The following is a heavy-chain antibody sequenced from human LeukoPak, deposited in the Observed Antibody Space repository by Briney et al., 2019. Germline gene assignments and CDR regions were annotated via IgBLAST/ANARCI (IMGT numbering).Heavy chain of an antibody. J-gene: IGHJ4*02. Sequence: GSLTLSCAASGFTFSSYAMSWVRQAPGKGLEWVSAISGSGGSTYYADSVKGRFTISRDNSKNTLYLQMNSLRAEDTAVYYCAKYPEGSGSYYWVYFDYWGQGTLVTVSS. D-gene: IGHD3-10*01. V-gene: IGHV3-23*01. CDR3: AKYPEGSGSYYWVYFDY. CDR2: ISGSGGST. CDR1: GFTFSSYA.